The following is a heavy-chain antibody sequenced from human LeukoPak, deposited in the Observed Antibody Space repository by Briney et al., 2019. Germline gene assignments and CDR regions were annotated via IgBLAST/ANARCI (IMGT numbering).Heavy chain of an antibody. V-gene: IGHV3-30*04. CDR2: ISYDGSNK. J-gene: IGHJ4*02. CDR1: GFTFSSYA. D-gene: IGHD3-10*01. CDR3: AKDSPLWFGETYYFDY. Sequence: GGSLRLSCAASGFTFSSYAMHWVRQAPGKGLEWVAVISYDGSNKYYADSVKGRFTTSRDNSKNTLYLQMNSLRAEDTAVYYCAKDSPLWFGETYYFDYWGQGTLVTVSS.